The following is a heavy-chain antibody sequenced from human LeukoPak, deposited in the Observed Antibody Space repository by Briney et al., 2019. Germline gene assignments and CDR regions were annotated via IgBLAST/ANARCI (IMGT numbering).Heavy chain of an antibody. Sequence: GGSLRLSCAASGFTVSSNYMSWVRQAPGKGLEWVSVIYSGGGTYYADSVKGRFTISRDNSKNTLYLQMNSLRAEDTAVYHCASPYYYGSGSYNLGAFDIWGQGTMVTVSS. CDR3: ASPYYYGSGSYNLGAFDI. CDR2: IYSGGGT. V-gene: IGHV3-66*01. D-gene: IGHD3-10*01. J-gene: IGHJ3*02. CDR1: GFTVSSNY.